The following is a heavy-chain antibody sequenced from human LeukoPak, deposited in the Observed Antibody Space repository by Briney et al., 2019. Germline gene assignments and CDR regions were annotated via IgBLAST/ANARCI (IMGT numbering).Heavy chain of an antibody. CDR1: GFDFNKYW. CDR3: ARGGYYNFWTGLVDY. CDR2: IKHDDTEI. D-gene: IGHD3/OR15-3a*01. V-gene: IGHV3-7*01. Sequence: GGSLRLSCAASGFDFNKYWMNWVRQAPGKGLEWVANIKHDDTEINYVDSVRGRFTVSRDNAKNSLYLRLNSLRHEDAAVYFCARGGYYNFWTGLVDYWGLGARVTVSS. J-gene: IGHJ4*02.